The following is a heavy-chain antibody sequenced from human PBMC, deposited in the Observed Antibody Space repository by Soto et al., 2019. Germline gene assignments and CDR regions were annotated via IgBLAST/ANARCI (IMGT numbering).Heavy chain of an antibody. J-gene: IGHJ4*02. CDR2: IIPILGIA. Sequence: QVQLVQSGAEVKKPGSSVKVSCKASGGTFSSYTISWVRQAPGQGLEWMGRIIPILGIANYAQKFQGRVTITADKSTSTAYMELSSLRSEDTAVYYCARSVVVPAAPLDYWGQGTLVTVSS. D-gene: IGHD2-2*01. CDR1: GGTFSSYT. CDR3: ARSVVVPAAPLDY. V-gene: IGHV1-69*02.